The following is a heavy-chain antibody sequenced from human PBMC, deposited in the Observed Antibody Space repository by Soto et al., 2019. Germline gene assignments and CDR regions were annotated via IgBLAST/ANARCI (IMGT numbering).Heavy chain of an antibody. Sequence: ASVKVSCKASGYTFTSYGISWVRPAPGQGLEWVGCISAYNGKTNYAQKLQGRVTMTTDTSTSPAYMELRSLRSDDTAVYYCARAAGGWYGNWFDPWGQGTLVTVSS. D-gene: IGHD6-19*01. J-gene: IGHJ5*02. CDR2: ISAYNGKT. CDR3: ARAAGGWYGNWFDP. CDR1: GYTFTSYG. V-gene: IGHV1-18*01.